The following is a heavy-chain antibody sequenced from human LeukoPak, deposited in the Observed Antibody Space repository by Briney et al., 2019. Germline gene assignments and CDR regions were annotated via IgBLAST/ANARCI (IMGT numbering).Heavy chain of an antibody. D-gene: IGHD1-14*01. CDR2: INTNTGDP. Sequence: GASVKVSCKASGYTFTTYAMNWVRQAPGQGLEWMGWINTNTGDPTYAQGFTGRFVFSLDTSVSTAYLQISSLKAEDTAVYYCAREWSPDDFDYWGQGTLVTVSS. V-gene: IGHV7-4-1*02. J-gene: IGHJ4*02. CDR3: AREWSPDDFDY. CDR1: GYTFTTYA.